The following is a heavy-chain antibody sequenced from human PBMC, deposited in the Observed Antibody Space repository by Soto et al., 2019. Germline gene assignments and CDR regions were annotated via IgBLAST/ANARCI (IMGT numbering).Heavy chain of an antibody. V-gene: IGHV4-59*01. CDR1: GGSISSYY. D-gene: IGHD6-6*01. Sequence: QVQLQESGPGLVKPSETLSLTCTVSGGSISSYYWSWIRQPPGKGLEWIGYIYYSGSTNYNPSLKSRVTISVDTSKNQFSLKLSSVTAADTAVYYCARTWVELGWYYYYYMDVWGKGTTVTVSS. CDR2: IYYSGST. CDR3: ARTWVELGWYYYYYMDV. J-gene: IGHJ6*03.